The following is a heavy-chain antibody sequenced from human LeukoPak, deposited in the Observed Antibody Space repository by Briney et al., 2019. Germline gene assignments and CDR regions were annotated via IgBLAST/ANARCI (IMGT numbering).Heavy chain of an antibody. CDR2: ISSDGTTT. Sequence: AGGSLRLSRAASGFTFSNYWMHWVRQPPGEGLVWVSRISSDGTTTTYADFVKGRFTISRDNAKNTLYLEMNSLRAEDTAVYYCARGYYYDSSAYGPFGAYWGQGTLVTVSS. CDR3: ARGYYYDSSAYGPFGAY. J-gene: IGHJ4*02. D-gene: IGHD3-22*01. V-gene: IGHV3-74*01. CDR1: GFTFSNYW.